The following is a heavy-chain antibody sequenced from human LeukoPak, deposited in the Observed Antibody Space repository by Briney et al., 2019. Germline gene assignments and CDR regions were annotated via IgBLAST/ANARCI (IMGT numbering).Heavy chain of an antibody. CDR3: TGGQMFTSGGFDD. J-gene: IGHJ4*02. Sequence: PGRSLRLSCAASGFSFSNYGMHWVRQAPGKGLEWVAVIWYDGSSVYYADSVKGRFTISRDNSRNTLHLQVNSLRAEDTALYYCTGGQMFTSGGFDDWGQGTLVTVSS. D-gene: IGHD6-19*01. CDR1: GFSFSNYG. V-gene: IGHV3-33*01. CDR2: IWYDGSSV.